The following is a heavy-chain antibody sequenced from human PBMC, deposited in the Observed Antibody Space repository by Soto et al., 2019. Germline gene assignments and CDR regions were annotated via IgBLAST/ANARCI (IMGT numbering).Heavy chain of an antibody. CDR2: IWYDGSNK. J-gene: IGHJ4*02. CDR3: ARDLTTRYIVS. CDR1: GFAFSGYA. V-gene: IGHV3-33*01. Sequence: GGSLRLSCAASGFAFSGYAMHWVRQAPGKGLEWVTIIWYDGSNKYYADSVKGRFTVSRDNSKNTVYLEMNSLRAEDTAVYYCARDLTTRYIVSWGQGIRVTVFS. D-gene: IGHD4-17*01.